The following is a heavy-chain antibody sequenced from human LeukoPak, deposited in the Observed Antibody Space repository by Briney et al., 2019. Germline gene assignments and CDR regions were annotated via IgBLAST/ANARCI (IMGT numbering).Heavy chain of an antibody. CDR2: IIPIFGTA. CDR1: GGTFSSYA. J-gene: IGHJ4*02. D-gene: IGHD1-26*01. CDR3: AKAGSSLGATRL. Sequence: SVKVSCKASGGTFSSYAISWVRQAPGQGLEWMGGIIPIFGTANYAQKFQGRVTITADESTSTAYMELSSLRSEDTAVYYCAKAGSSLGATRLGGQGTLVTVSS. V-gene: IGHV1-69*13.